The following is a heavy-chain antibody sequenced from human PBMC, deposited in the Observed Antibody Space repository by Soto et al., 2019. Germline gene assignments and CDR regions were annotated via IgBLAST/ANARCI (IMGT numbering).Heavy chain of an antibody. D-gene: IGHD3-9*01. Sequence: QVQLVQSGAEVKKPGASVKVSCKASGYTFTNYDINWVRQATGQGLEWMGWMNPNTVNTDYAQRFQGRVTMTRNIFIRTAYMELSSLRSDVTAVYYCVRGGGYYDILSGYDLWGQGTLVTVSS. CDR1: GYTFTNYD. CDR3: VRGGGYYDILSGYDL. CDR2: MNPNTVNT. V-gene: IGHV1-8*01. J-gene: IGHJ5*02.